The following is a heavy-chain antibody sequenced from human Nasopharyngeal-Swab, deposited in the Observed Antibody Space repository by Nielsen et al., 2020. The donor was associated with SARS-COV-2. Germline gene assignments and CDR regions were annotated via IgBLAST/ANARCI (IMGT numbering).Heavy chain of an antibody. CDR3: AKAGVEGSGSYFPYYYYYMDV. J-gene: IGHJ6*03. Sequence: GESLKISCAASGFTFRSYAMSWVRQAPGKGLEWVSAISGSGGSTYYADSVKGRFTISRDNSKNTLYLQMNSLRAEDTAVYYCAKAGVEGSGSYFPYYYYYMDVWGKGTTVTVSS. V-gene: IGHV3-23*01. CDR1: GFTFRSYA. D-gene: IGHD3-10*01. CDR2: ISGSGGST.